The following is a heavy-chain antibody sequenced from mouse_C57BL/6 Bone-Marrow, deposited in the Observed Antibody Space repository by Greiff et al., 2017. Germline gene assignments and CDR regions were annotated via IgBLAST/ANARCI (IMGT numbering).Heavy chain of an antibody. CDR2: ISGCGGNT. J-gene: IGHJ4*01. Sequence: EVKLVESGGGLVKPGGSLKLSCAASGFTFSSYTMSWVRQTPEKSLEWVATISGCGGNTYYPDSVKGRFTFSRDNARNPVYLQMSSLRSEDTAMYCCARLSAMDYWGQGTSVTVSS. V-gene: IGHV5-9*04. CDR1: GFTFSSYT. CDR3: ARLSAMDY.